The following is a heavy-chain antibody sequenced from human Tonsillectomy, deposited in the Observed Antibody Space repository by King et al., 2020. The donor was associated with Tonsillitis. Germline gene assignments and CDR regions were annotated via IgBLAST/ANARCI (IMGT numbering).Heavy chain of an antibody. V-gene: IGHV3-30*04. CDR3: ARDRKWELAGDY. CDR2: ISYDGRNK. CDR1: GFTFSNYA. Sequence: VQLVESGGGVVPPGRSLRLSCAASGFTFSNYAMHWVRQAPGKGLEWVAVISYDGRNKYYADSVKGRFTISRDNSKNTLYLQMNSLRAEDTAVYYCARDRKWELAGDYWGQGTLVTVSS. D-gene: IGHD1-26*01. J-gene: IGHJ4*02.